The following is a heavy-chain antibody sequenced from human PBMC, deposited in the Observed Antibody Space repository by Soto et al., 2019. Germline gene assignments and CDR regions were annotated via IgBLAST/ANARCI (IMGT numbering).Heavy chain of an antibody. D-gene: IGHD3-22*01. CDR1: GGSIGSGGNY. V-gene: IGHV4-31*03. CDR2: IYYSWST. CDR3: ARGRDYYDSSGYYDSNWFDP. Sequence: PSETLSLTCTVSGGSIGSGGNYWGWISQHPGKGLDWIGYIYYSWSTYYNPSLKSRVTKSVDTSKNQFSLKLSSVTAADTAVYYCARGRDYYDSSGYYDSNWFDPWGQGTLVTVSS. J-gene: IGHJ5*02.